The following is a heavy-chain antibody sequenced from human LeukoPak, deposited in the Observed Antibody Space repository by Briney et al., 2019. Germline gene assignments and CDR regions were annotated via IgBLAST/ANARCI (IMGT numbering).Heavy chain of an antibody. CDR2: IYYSGST. V-gene: IGHV4-59*01. CDR1: GGSISSYY. CDR3: ARDAPAGLGYCSSTSCYSYFDY. J-gene: IGHJ4*02. D-gene: IGHD2-2*02. Sequence: NPSETLSLTCTVSGGSISSYYWSWIRQPPGKGLEWIGYIYYSGSTNYNPSLKGRVTISVDTSKNQFSLKLSSVTAADTAVYYCARDAPAGLGYCSSTSCYSYFDYWGQGTLVTVSS.